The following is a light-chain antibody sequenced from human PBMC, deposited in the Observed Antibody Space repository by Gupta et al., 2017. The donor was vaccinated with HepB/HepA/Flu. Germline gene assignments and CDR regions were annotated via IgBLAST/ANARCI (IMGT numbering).Light chain of an antibody. Sequence: QSVLTQPPSASGTPGQRVTISCSGSSSNIGINYVYWYQQLPGTAPKLLIYRNNQRPSGVPDRFSGSKSGTSASLAISGLRAEDEADYYCAAWEDSRSGPWVFGGGTKLTVL. CDR1: SSNIGINY. V-gene: IGLV1-47*01. J-gene: IGLJ3*02. CDR3: AAWEDSRSGPWV. CDR2: RNN.